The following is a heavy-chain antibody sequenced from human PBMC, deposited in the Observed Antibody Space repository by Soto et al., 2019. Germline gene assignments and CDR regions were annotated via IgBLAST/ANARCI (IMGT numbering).Heavy chain of an antibody. V-gene: IGHV1-69*01. Sequence: QVQLVQSGAEVKKPGSSVKVSCKASGGTFSSYAISWVRQAPGQGLEWMGGIIPIFGTANYAQKFQGRVTITADESTSTAYMELSSLRSEDTAVYYCARASAGYCSGGSCYAEKYYYYGMDVGGQGTTVTVSS. CDR3: ARASAGYCSGGSCYAEKYYYYGMDV. CDR2: IIPIFGTA. J-gene: IGHJ6*02. D-gene: IGHD2-15*01. CDR1: GGTFSSYA.